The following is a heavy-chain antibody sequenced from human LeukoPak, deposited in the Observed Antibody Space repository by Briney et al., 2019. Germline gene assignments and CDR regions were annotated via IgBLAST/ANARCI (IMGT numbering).Heavy chain of an antibody. D-gene: IGHD1-14*01. CDR2: IYTSGST. J-gene: IGHJ4*02. CDR3: ARNLAGKPTY. V-gene: IGHV4-4*07. CDR1: GGSINTYY. Sequence: KPSETLSLTCTVSGGSINTYYWTWIRQPAGGGLEWIGRIYTSGSTNYNPSLKSRVTISVDKSKNQFSLKLSSVTAADTAVYYCARNLAGKPTYWGQGTLVTVSS.